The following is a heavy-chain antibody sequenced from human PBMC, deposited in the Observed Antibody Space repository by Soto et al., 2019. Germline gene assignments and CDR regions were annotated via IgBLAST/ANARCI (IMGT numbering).Heavy chain of an antibody. CDR2: IFSNDEK. CDR3: ARVGPNYGDYVGWFDP. V-gene: IGHV2-26*01. J-gene: IGHJ5*02. CDR1: GFSLSNARMG. Sequence: QVTLKESGPVLVKPTETLTLTCTVSGFSLSNARMGVSWIRQPPGKALEWLAHIFSNDEKSYSTSLKSRLTISKDTSKSQVVLTMTNMDPVDTATYYCARVGPNYGDYVGWFDPWGQGTLVTVSS. D-gene: IGHD4-17*01.